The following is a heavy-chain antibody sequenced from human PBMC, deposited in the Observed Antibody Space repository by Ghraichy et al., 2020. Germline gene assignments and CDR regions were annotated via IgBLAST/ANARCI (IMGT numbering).Heavy chain of an antibody. J-gene: IGHJ3*02. V-gene: IGHV4-39*01. D-gene: IGHD1-26*01. CDR1: GGSISSSSYY. Sequence: SETLSLTCTVSGGSISSSSYYWGWIRQPPGKGLEWIGSIYYSGSTYYNPSLKSRVTISVDTSKNQFSLKLSSVTAADTAVYYCARRAWPRVGATYAFDIWGQGTMVTVSS. CDR2: IYYSGST. CDR3: ARRAWPRVGATYAFDI.